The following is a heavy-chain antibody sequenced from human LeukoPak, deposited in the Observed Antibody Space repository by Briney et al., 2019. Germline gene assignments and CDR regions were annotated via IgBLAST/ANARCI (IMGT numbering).Heavy chain of an antibody. D-gene: IGHD3-22*01. CDR1: GGSISSYY. CDR2: IYYSGST. V-gene: IGHV4-59*01. CDR3: ARAYYDSSGYYHDAFDI. J-gene: IGHJ3*02. Sequence: SETLSLTCTVSGGSISSYYWSWIRQPPGKGLEWIGYIYYSGSTNYNPSLKSRVTISVDTSKNQFSLKLSSVTAADTAVYYCARAYYDSSGYYHDAFDIWGQGTMVTVSS.